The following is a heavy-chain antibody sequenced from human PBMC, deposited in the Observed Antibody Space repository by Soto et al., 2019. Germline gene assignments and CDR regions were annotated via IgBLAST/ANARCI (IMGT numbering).Heavy chain of an antibody. V-gene: IGHV1-3*01. CDR1: GYTFTSYA. Sequence: QVQLVQSGAEVKKPGASVKVSCKASGYTFTSYAMHWLRQAPGQRLEWMGWINAGNGNTKYSQKFQRRVTITKDTSACTAYMELRSLRSDDTAVYYCARLILRYFDWFHFDYWGQGTVVTVCS. CDR3: ARLILRYFDWFHFDY. J-gene: IGHJ4*02. CDR2: INAGNGNT. D-gene: IGHD3-9*01.